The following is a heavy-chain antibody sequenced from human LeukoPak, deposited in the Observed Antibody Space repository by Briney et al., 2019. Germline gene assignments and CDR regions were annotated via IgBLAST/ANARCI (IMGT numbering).Heavy chain of an antibody. CDR3: ARVRATAVRYFDY. D-gene: IGHD5-24*01. CDR1: AFSFSSYW. V-gene: IGHV3-7*01. J-gene: IGHJ4*02. Sequence: GGSLRLSCAASAFSFSSYWMSWVRQAPGKGLEWVANINQDGSEKYYVDSVKGRFTISRDNAKNSLYLQMNSLRAEDTAVYCCARVRATAVRYFDYWGQGTLVTVSS. CDR2: INQDGSEK.